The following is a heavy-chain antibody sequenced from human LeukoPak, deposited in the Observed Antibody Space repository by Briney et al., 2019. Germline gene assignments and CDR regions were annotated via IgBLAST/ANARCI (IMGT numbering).Heavy chain of an antibody. V-gene: IGHV1-18*01. CDR3: ARNSHGYSSAWLQFNFDY. CDR2: INTYNGNT. CDR1: GYTFTNYG. D-gene: IGHD6-19*01. J-gene: IGHJ4*02. Sequence: GASVKVSCKASGYTFTNYGITWVRQAPGQGLGWMGWINTYNGNTNYVQNLQGRVTMTTDTSTSTAYMELRSLRSDDTAVYYCARNSHGYSSAWLQFNFDYWGQGTLVTVSS.